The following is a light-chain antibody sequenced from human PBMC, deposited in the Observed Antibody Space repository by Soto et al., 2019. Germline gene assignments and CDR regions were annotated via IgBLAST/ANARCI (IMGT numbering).Light chain of an antibody. CDR3: QSYDSSLGGSGV. CDR2: GNA. J-gene: IGLJ3*02. CDR1: NSNIGAGYD. Sequence: QSVLTQPPSVSGAPGQRVTISCTGSNSNIGAGYDVHWYQQLPGKAPKLLIYGNANRPSGIPDRFSGSKSGSSASLAITGLRAEDEADYYCQSYDSSLGGSGVFGGGTQLNVL. V-gene: IGLV1-40*01.